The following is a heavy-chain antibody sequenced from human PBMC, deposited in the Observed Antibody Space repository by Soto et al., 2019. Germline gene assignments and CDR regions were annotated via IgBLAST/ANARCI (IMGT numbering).Heavy chain of an antibody. CDR1: GFIFEDYD. V-gene: IGHV3-9*01. D-gene: IGHD2-21*01. Sequence: GGSLRLSCVASGFIFEDYDMHWVRQVPGKGLEWASSITSNSDAIKYADSVKGRFTLSRDNAKNSMYLEMNSPRVEDTAFYFCVKGTFSRSKVIFDYWGQGTLVTVSS. J-gene: IGHJ4*02. CDR2: ITSNSDAI. CDR3: VKGTFSRSKVIFDY.